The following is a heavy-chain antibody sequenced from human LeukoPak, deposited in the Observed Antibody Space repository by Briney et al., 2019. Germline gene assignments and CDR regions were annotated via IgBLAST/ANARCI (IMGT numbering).Heavy chain of an antibody. CDR3: ARDYQAAFDI. J-gene: IGHJ3*02. Sequence: GGSLRLSCVASEFTFGSYALHWVRQAPAKGLEWVAFISSDGSNKHYADSAKGRFTISRDNSKNTLFLQMNNLRREDTATYSCARDYQAAFDIWGQGTMVTVSS. CDR2: ISSDGSNK. V-gene: IGHV3-30-3*01. D-gene: IGHD3-16*02. CDR1: EFTFGSYA.